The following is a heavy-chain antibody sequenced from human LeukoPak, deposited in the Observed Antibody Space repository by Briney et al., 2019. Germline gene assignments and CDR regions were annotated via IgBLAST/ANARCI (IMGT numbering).Heavy chain of an antibody. CDR3: ARVSGSYYLDY. J-gene: IGHJ4*02. CDR2: IYTSGST. CDR1: GGSISSYY. Sequence: SETLSLTCTVSGGSISSYYWSWIRQPPGKGLEWIGYIYTSGSTNYIPSLKSRVTISVDTSKNQFSLKLSSVTAADTAVYYCARVSGSYYLDYWGQGTLVTVSS. D-gene: IGHD1-26*01. V-gene: IGHV4-4*09.